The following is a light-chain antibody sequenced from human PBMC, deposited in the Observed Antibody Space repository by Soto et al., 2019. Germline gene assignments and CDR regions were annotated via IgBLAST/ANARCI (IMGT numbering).Light chain of an antibody. CDR1: QSVNIY. CDR3: QQCSNWRVS. CDR2: EAS. J-gene: IGKJ4*01. Sequence: EILLSQSPATLSLTPGERDTLSCRASQSVNIYLAWSQQKPGQSPRLLIYEASNRATGISARFSGSGSGTDFTLTICSLEAEDIAGYYCQQCSNWRVSFGGGTKVDIK. V-gene: IGKV3-11*01.